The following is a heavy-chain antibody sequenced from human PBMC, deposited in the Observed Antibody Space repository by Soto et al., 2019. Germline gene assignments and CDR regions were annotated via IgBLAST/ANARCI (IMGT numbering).Heavy chain of an antibody. CDR3: ARSFGWYAIDQ. D-gene: IGHD6-19*01. Sequence: QMQLQESGPGLVKPSETLSLTCAVSSASISRENGWSGVRQPPGRGLEWIGEIHHSGNTNSKPSLKXXVTMSVDKSKNQFSLNLNSLTAADTAVYYCARSFGWYAIDQWSQGTLVTVSS. J-gene: IGHJ4*02. V-gene: IGHV4-4*02. CDR1: SASISRENG. CDR2: IHHSGNT.